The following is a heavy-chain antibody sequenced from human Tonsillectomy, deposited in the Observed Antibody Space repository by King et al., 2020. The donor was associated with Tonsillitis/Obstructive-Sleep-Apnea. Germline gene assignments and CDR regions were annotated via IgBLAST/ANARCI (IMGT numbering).Heavy chain of an antibody. J-gene: IGHJ4*02. V-gene: IGHV3-33*01. CDR2: IWYDGSKK. D-gene: IGHD1-20*01. Sequence: VQLVESGGGVVQPGRSLRLSCAASGFTFSNCGMEWVRQAPGKGLEWVAVIWYDGSKKYYADSVKGRFTISRDDSKNTVYLQMNNLGAEDTAVYYCARDGGPNWSDGKLHFDYWGQGTLVTVSS. CDR3: ARDGGPNWSDGKLHFDY. CDR1: GFTFSNCG.